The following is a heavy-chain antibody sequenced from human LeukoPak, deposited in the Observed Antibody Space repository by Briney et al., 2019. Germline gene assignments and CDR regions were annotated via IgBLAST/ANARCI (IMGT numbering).Heavy chain of an antibody. J-gene: IGHJ4*02. Sequence: ASVKVSFKASGYSLTGYYIHWVRQAPGQGLEWKGLINPSGGGTSYPQKFQGRVTMTRDTTTSTVYMELSSLRSEDTAVYYCARVRSGSYDYWGQGTLLTVSS. D-gene: IGHD3-22*01. V-gene: IGHV1-46*01. CDR3: ARVRSGSYDY. CDR2: INPSGGGT. CDR1: GYSLTGYY.